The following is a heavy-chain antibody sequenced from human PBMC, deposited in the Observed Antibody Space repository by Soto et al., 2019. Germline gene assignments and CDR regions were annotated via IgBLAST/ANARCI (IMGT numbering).Heavy chain of an antibody. CDR1: GYTFRNYW. CDR3: ARAHSNGCYQHMDY. D-gene: IGHD6-19*01. V-gene: IGHV5-51*01. Sequence: PGESLKISCKASGYTFRNYWIAWVRQMPGKGLEWMGIIYPGDSDTRYSPSFEGQVTISADKSVSTAYLLWNSLKASDTALYYCARAHSNGCYQHMDYWGQGTLVTVSS. CDR2: IYPGDSDT. J-gene: IGHJ4*02.